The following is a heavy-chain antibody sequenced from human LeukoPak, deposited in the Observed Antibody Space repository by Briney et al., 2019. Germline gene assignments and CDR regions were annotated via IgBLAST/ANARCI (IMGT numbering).Heavy chain of an antibody. Sequence: PSETLSLTCAVYGGSFSGYYWSWIRQPPGKGLEWIGEINHSGSTNYNPSLKSRVTISVATSRNQFSLKLSSVTAAGTAVYYCARGKGAYDFWSGYYKRRYYFDYWGQGTLVTVSS. D-gene: IGHD3-3*01. V-gene: IGHV4-34*01. CDR2: INHSGST. CDR3: ARGKGAYDFWSGYYKRRYYFDY. CDR1: GGSFSGYY. J-gene: IGHJ4*02.